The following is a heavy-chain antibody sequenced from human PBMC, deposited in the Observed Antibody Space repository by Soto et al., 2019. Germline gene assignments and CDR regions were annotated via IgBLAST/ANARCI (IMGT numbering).Heavy chain of an antibody. V-gene: IGHV3-23*01. CDR3: ARVEPPVAPTITPTDY. D-gene: IGHD1-20*01. CDR1: GFTFSSYA. CDR2: ISGSGGST. Sequence: GGSLRLSCAASGFTFSSYAMSWVRQAPGKGLEWVSAISGSGGSTYYADSVKGRFTISRDNSKNTLYLQMNSLRAEDTAVYYCARVEPPVAPTITPTDYWGQGTLVTVSS. J-gene: IGHJ4*02.